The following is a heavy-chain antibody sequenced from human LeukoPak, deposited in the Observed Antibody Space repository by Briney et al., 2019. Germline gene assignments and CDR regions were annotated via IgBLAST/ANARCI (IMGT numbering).Heavy chain of an antibody. V-gene: IGHV3-43*02. J-gene: IGHJ4*02. CDR1: GFNFDEYA. D-gene: IGHD5-12*01. CDR2: ISADGDGT. CDR3: VKDRWLRDRRPIDY. Sequence: PGGSLRLSCAATGFNFDEYALHWVRQAPGKGLEWVSLISADGDGTYYAASVKGRFTISRDKSKNSLYLQMNSLRTEDTALYYCVKDRWLRDRRPIDYWGQGTLVTVSS.